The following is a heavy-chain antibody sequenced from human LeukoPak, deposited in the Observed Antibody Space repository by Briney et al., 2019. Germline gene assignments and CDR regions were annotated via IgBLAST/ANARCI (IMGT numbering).Heavy chain of an antibody. D-gene: IGHD2-21*02. CDR3: ARGPDCGGDCYSRRFDY. Sequence: SVKVSCKASGGTFSSYAISWVRQAPGQGLEWMGGIIPIFGTANYAQKFQGRVTITADESTSTAYMELSSLRSEDTAVYYCARGPDCGGDCYSRRFDYWGQGTLVTVSS. V-gene: IGHV1-69*13. CDR2: IIPIFGTA. CDR1: GGTFSSYA. J-gene: IGHJ4*02.